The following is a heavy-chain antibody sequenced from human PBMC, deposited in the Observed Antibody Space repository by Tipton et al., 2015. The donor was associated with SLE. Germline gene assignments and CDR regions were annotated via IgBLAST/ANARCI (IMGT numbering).Heavy chain of an antibody. CDR2: IYTSGST. CDR1: GGSISSGSYY. J-gene: IGHJ4*02. CDR3: ARLEYSSSAANY. Sequence: LRLSCTVSGGSISSGSYYWSWIRQPAGKGLEWIGRIYTSGSTYYNPSLKSRVTISVDTSKNQFSLKLSSVTAADTAVYYCARLEYSSSAANYWGQGTLVTVSS. V-gene: IGHV4-61*02. D-gene: IGHD6-6*01.